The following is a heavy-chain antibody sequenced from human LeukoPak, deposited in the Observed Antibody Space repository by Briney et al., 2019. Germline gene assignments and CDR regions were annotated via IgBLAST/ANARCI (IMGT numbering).Heavy chain of an antibody. CDR2: IYYSGST. Sequence: SETLSLTCAVYGESFSGYYWSWIRQPPGKGLEWIGNIYYSGSTYYNPSLKSRVIISVDTSKNQFSLKLSSVTAADTAVYYCAVLPWFGESPGNWGQGTLVTVSS. CDR1: GESFSGYY. D-gene: IGHD3-10*01. J-gene: IGHJ4*02. V-gene: IGHV4-34*01. CDR3: AVLPWFGESPGN.